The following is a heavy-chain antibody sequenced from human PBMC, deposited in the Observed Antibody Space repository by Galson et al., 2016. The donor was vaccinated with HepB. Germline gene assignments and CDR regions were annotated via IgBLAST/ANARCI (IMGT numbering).Heavy chain of an antibody. V-gene: IGHV3-30-3*01. J-gene: IGHJ4*02. CDR3: VKERMGYDGQH. CDR1: GYNFREYA. CDR2: IWFDGSDK. D-gene: IGHD5-12*01. Sequence: SLRLSCAGSGYNFREYAMHWVRQAPGKGLEWMSLIWFDGSDKYYADSVRGRFTTSKDNSRNTLFLEMSNMRAEDTAVYYCVKERMGYDGQHWGQGTLVTVSS.